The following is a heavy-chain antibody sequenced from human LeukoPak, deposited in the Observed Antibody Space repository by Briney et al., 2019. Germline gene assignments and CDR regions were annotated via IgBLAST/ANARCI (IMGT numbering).Heavy chain of an antibody. CDR1: GLTFYDQA. D-gene: IGHD3-10*01. Sequence: PGGSLRLSCAASGLTFYDQAMHWVRQAPGTGLEWVSRRGNDGSTCYADSVGGRFTISRDISKNSLYLEMSSLGTEDTALYHCACQTKYYSGSAGSYWGAFDLWGQGTMVTVSS. CDR2: RGNDGST. CDR3: ACQTKYYSGSAGSYWGAFDL. V-gene: IGHV3-43*02. J-gene: IGHJ3*01.